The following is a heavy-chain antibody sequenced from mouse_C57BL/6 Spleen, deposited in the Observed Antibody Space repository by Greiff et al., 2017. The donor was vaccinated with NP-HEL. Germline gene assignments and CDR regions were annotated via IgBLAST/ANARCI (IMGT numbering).Heavy chain of an antibody. CDR1: GYTFTDYE. J-gene: IGHJ2*01. CDR3: AVFPTTVVANFDY. Sequence: VQLQQSGAELVRPGASVTLSCKASGYTFTDYEMHWVKQTPVHGLEWIGAIDPETGGTAYNQKFKGKAILTADKSSSTAYMELRSLTSEDSAVYYCAVFPTTVVANFDYWGQGTTLTVSS. V-gene: IGHV1-15*01. CDR2: IDPETGGT. D-gene: IGHD1-1*01.